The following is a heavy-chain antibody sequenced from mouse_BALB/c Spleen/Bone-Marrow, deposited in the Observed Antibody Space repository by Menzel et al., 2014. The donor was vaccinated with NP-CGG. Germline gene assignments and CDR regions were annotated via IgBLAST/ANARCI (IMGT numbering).Heavy chain of an antibody. Sequence: VQRVESGAELVKPGASVKLSCKASGYSFTNYYMYWVKRRPGQGLEWIGEINPSNGGTNFNEKFKNEATLTVDRSSSTAYMQLSSLTSEDSAVYYCTRSNYGYWYFDVWGAGTTVTVSS. CDR2: INPSNGGT. D-gene: IGHD1-1*01. CDR1: GYSFTNYY. V-gene: IGHV1S81*02. J-gene: IGHJ1*01. CDR3: TRSNYGYWYFDV.